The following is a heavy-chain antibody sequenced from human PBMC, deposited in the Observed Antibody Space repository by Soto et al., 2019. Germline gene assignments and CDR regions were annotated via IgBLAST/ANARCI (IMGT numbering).Heavy chain of an antibody. Sequence: QVQLQESGPGLVKPSQTLSLTCTVSGGSISSGGYYWSWIRQHPGEGLEWIGYIYYSGSTYYNPSLMGRVTISVDTSKNPFFLKVSSVDAADTAVYYCARDSDCGGDCYWGGTFDIWGQGTMVTVSS. D-gene: IGHD2-21*01. CDR3: ARDSDCGGDCYWGGTFDI. CDR2: IYYSGST. V-gene: IGHV4-31*03. J-gene: IGHJ3*02. CDR1: GGSISSGGYY.